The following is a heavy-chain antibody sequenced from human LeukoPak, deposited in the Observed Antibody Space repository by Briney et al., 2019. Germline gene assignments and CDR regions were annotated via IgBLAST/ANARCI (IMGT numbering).Heavy chain of an antibody. CDR3: ARRGVDYGDYPGYFDY. CDR2: IYPGDSDT. Sequence: PGESLKISCKGSGYSFTSYWIGWVRQMPGKGLEWMGIIYPGDSDTRYSPSLQGQVTISADKSISTAYLQWSSLKASDTAMYYCARRGVDYGDYPGYFDYWGQGTLVTVSS. J-gene: IGHJ4*02. V-gene: IGHV5-51*01. CDR1: GYSFTSYW. D-gene: IGHD4-17*01.